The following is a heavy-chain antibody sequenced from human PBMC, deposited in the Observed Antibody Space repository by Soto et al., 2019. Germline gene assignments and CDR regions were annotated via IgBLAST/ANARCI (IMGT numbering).Heavy chain of an antibody. V-gene: IGHV4-34*01. J-gene: IGHJ4*02. CDR2: INQSGST. CDR1: GGSFSGYY. D-gene: IGHD6-13*01. CDR3: ARTYSSSWSPFDH. Sequence: QVQLRQWGAGLLKASETQSLTCAVYGGSFSGYYWSWIRQPPGKGLEWIGEINQSGSTNYNPSLKSRVTISVDTSKNQFSLKLSSVTAADTAVYYCARTYSSSWSPFDHWGQGTLVTVSS.